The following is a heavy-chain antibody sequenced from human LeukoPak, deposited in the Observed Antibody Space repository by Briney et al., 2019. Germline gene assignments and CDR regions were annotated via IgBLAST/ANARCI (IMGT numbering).Heavy chain of an antibody. D-gene: IGHD3-22*01. Sequence: GASVKVSCKASGGTFSSYAISWVRQAPGQGLEWMGGIIPIFGTANYAQKFQGRVTITADESTSTAYKELSSLRSEDTAVYYCASGDYYDSSGEGYFDYWGQGTLVTVSS. V-gene: IGHV1-69*13. CDR2: IIPIFGTA. CDR1: GGTFSSYA. J-gene: IGHJ4*02. CDR3: ASGDYYDSSGEGYFDY.